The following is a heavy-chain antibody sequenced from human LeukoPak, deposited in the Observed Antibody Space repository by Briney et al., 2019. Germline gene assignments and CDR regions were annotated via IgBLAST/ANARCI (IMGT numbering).Heavy chain of an antibody. V-gene: IGHV4-30-2*03. D-gene: IGHD1-26*01. J-gene: IGHJ6*03. Sequence: SQTLSLTCAVSGGSISSGGYSWSWIRQPPGKGLEWIGSIYYSGSTYYNPSLKSRVTISVDTSKNQFSLKLSSVTAADTAVYYCASFLGGTTSPDYMDVWGKGTTVTVSS. CDR3: ASFLGGTTSPDYMDV. CDR1: GGSISSGGYS. CDR2: IYYSGST.